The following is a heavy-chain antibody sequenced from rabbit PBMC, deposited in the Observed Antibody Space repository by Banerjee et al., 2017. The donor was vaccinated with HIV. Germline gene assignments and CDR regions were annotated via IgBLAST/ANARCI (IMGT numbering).Heavy chain of an antibody. D-gene: IGHD4-1*01. CDR2: INTISGDT. Sequence: QEQLEESGGDLVKPEGSLTLTCTASGFSFSNGYVMCWVRQAPGKGLEWIACINTISGDTVYATWAKGRFTISKASWTTVTLQMTSLTAADTATYFCAKWGSGWEFGLWGPGTLVTVS. V-gene: IGHV1S45*01. CDR3: AKWGSGWEFGL. J-gene: IGHJ4*01. CDR1: GFSFSNGYV.